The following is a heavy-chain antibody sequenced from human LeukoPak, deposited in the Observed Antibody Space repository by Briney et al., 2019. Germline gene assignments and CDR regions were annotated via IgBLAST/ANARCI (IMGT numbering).Heavy chain of an antibody. CDR1: GFTFSNFW. Sequence: GGSLRLSCTASGFTFSNFWMGWVRQAPGKGLEWVANIKQDETEKFYLGSVKGRFTIPRDNAKNSLYLQMNSLRVEDTALYYCARQKAHSSGWYDLLDPWGQGTLVTVSS. CDR3: ARQKAHSSGWYDLLDP. D-gene: IGHD6-19*01. CDR2: IKQDETEK. V-gene: IGHV3-7*03. J-gene: IGHJ5*02.